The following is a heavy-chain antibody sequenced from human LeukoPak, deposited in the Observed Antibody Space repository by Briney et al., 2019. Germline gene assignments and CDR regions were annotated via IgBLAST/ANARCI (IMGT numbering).Heavy chain of an antibody. J-gene: IGHJ4*02. CDR1: GYSFTSYW. CDR3: ARLALGGCSGGSCYFDY. V-gene: IGHV5-51*01. CDR2: IYPGDSDT. Sequence: AESLKISSKGSGYSFTSYWIGWVRQMPGKGLEWMGIIYPGDSDTRYSPSFQGQVTISADKSISTAYLQWSSLKASDTAMYYCARLALGGCSGGSCYFDYWGQGTLVTVSS. D-gene: IGHD2-15*01.